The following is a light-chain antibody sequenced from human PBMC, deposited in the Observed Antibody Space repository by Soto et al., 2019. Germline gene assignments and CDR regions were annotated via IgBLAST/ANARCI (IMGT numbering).Light chain of an antibody. CDR2: GAS. CDR1: QSVSSN. J-gene: IGKJ4*01. V-gene: IGKV3-15*01. CDR3: QQYYDTLALT. Sequence: EIVMTQSPATLSVSPGERATLSCRASQSVSSNLAWYQQKPGQAPRLLIYGASTRATGIPARFSGSGSGTDFTLTISSLQPEDLGTYHCQQYYDTLALTFGGGTKVDIK.